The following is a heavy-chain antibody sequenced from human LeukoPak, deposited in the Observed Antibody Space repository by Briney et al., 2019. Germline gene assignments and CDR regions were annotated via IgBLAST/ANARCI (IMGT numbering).Heavy chain of an antibody. CDR1: GGSISSGSYY. Sequence: PSQTLSLTCTVSGGSISSGSYYWSWIRQPAGKGLEWIGRIYTSGSTNYNPSLKSRVTISVDTSKNQFSLKLSSVTAADTAVYYCARGYLRGGFYDILTGRPNPPDYWGQGTLVTVSS. CDR3: ARGYLRGGFYDILTGRPNPPDY. D-gene: IGHD3-9*01. V-gene: IGHV4-61*02. CDR2: IYTSGST. J-gene: IGHJ4*02.